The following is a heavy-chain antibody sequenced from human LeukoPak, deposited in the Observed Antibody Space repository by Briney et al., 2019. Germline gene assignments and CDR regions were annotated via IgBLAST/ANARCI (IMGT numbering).Heavy chain of an antibody. V-gene: IGHV4-59*12. D-gene: IGHD3-10*01. CDR1: GGSISTYY. CDR3: ARVTPSFAHNWFDP. J-gene: IGHJ5*02. Sequence: SETPSLTCTVSGGSISTYYWSWIRQPPEKGLEWIGDVYHSGGTNYNPSLKSRVTISVDTSKNQFSLRLTSVTAADTAVYYCARVTPSFAHNWFDPWGQGTLVTVSS. CDR2: VYHSGGT.